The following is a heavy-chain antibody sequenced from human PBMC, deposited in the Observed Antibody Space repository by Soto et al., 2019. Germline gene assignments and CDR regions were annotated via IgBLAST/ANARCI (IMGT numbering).Heavy chain of an antibody. D-gene: IGHD5-18*01. CDR3: AGEPDASESGYSYGPHFDY. V-gene: IGHV1-46*01. J-gene: IGHJ4*02. CDR2: LNPSTGST. CDR1: GYTFTTYY. Sequence: ASVKVSCKASGYTFTTYYIHWVRQAPGQGLEWMGILNPSTGSTTFAQNFQGRVTMTRDTSTSTVYMDLSSLKSEDTAVYFCAGEPDASESGYSYGPHFDYWGQGTLVTVSS.